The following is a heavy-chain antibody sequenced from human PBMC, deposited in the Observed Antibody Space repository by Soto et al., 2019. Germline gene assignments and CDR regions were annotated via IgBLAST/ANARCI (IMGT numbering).Heavy chain of an antibody. J-gene: IGHJ3*01. CDR1: GYTFTLYT. CDR2: INTGNGNT. V-gene: IGHV1-3*04. Sequence: QVQIVQSGAEVKKPGASVKVSCKTSGYTFTLYTIHWVRQAPGQRLEWMGWINTGNGNTKYSQRFQGRVTMSRDTSASTAYMELSSLTSEDTAVYYCARGGTSGWLKGAYDVWGQGTMVTVSS. CDR3: ARGGTSGWLKGAYDV. D-gene: IGHD6-19*01.